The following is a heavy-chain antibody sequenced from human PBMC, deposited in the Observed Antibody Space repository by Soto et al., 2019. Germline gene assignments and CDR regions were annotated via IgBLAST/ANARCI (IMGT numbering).Heavy chain of an antibody. D-gene: IGHD5-12*01. CDR1: GGSFSGYY. CDR3: ATERDGYNYVDAWFDP. J-gene: IGHJ5*02. Sequence: SETLSLTCAVYGGSFSGYYWSWIRQPPGKGLEWIGEINHSGSTNYNPSLKSRVTISVDTSKNQFSLELSSLRSEDTAVYYCATERDGYNYVDAWFDPWGQGTLVTVSS. CDR2: INHSGST. V-gene: IGHV4-34*01.